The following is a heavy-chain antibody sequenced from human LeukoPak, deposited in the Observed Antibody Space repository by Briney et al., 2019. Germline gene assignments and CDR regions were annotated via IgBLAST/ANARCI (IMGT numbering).Heavy chain of an antibody. J-gene: IGHJ4*02. CDR1: GGSISSYY. V-gene: IGHV4-59*01. CDR3: ARDPSYCSSTSCYARGYFDY. Sequence: SETLSLTCTVSGGSISSYYWSWIRQPPGKGLEWIGYIYYSGNTNYNTSLKSRVTISGNASKNQFSLKLSSVTAADTAVYYCARDPSYCSSTSCYARGYFDYWGQGTLVTVSS. D-gene: IGHD2-2*01. CDR2: IYYSGNT.